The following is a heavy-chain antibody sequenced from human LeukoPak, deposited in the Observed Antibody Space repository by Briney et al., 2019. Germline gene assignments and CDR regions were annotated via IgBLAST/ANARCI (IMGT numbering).Heavy chain of an antibody. D-gene: IGHD6-19*01. CDR2: IIPIFGTA. CDR3: AGSAGYSSGWAQRFDY. CDR1: GGTFSSYA. J-gene: IGHJ4*02. Sequence: SVKVSCKASGGTFSSYAISWVRQAPGQGLEWMGGIIPIFGTANYAQKFQGRVTITTGESTSTAYMELSSLRSEDTAVYYCAGSAGYSSGWAQRFDYWGQGTLVTVXS. V-gene: IGHV1-69*05.